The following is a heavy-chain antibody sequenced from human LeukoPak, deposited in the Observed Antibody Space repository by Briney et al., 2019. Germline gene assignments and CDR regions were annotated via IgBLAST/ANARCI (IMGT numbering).Heavy chain of an antibody. J-gene: IGHJ4*02. D-gene: IGHD1-14*01. V-gene: IGHV3-30-3*01. CDR1: GFTFSSYA. CDR3: ARTGPAQYFDY. CDR2: ISYDGSNK. Sequence: GESLRLSCAASGFTFSSYAMHWVRQAPGKGLEWVAVISYDGSNKYYADSVKGRFTISRDNSKNTLYLQMNSLRAEDTAVYYCARTGPAQYFDYWGQGTLVTVSS.